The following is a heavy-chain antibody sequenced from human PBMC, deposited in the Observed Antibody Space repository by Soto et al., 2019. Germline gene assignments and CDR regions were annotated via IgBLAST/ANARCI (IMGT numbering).Heavy chain of an antibody. CDR3: AKDLSGARWYYDALDV. D-gene: IGHD2-15*01. CDR1: GFTFSTHG. CDR2: TSYDGTNK. V-gene: IGHV3-30*18. Sequence: XVSLRLSCEVSGFTFSTHGMHWVRQAPGKGLEWVAGTSYDGTNKYYARSVQGRFTISRENSMKTLYLQMNSRRTEDTAVYYCAKDLSGARWYYDALDVWGQGTTVTVSS. J-gene: IGHJ6*02.